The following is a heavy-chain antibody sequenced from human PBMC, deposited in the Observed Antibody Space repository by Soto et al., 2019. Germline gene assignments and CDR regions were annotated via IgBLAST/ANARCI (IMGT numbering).Heavy chain of an antibody. CDR2: IYPGDSDT. CDR3: ARGLEGDMVRGVKVYYYYYGMDV. CDR1: GYRFTSYW. D-gene: IGHD3-10*01. Sequence: RGESLKISCKGSGYRFTSYWIGWVRQMPGKGLEWMGIIYPGDSDTRYSPSFQGQVTISADKSISTAYLQWNSLKASDTAMYYCARGLEGDMVRGVKVYYYYYGMDVWGQGTTVTVSS. J-gene: IGHJ6*02. V-gene: IGHV5-51*01.